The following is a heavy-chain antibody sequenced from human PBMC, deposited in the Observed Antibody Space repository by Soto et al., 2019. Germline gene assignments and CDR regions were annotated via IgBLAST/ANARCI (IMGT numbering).Heavy chain of an antibody. D-gene: IGHD3-16*01. V-gene: IGHV4-30-2*01. CDR1: GGSISSGGYS. Sequence: SETLSLTCTVSGGSISSGGYSWSWIRQTPGKGLEWIGYIYPTGKTYYNPSLKNRATLSIDTSQNQFSLQLTSVTAADTAVYYCARAPPGPAPRWGVWGQGTTVTVSS. CDR2: IYPTGKT. CDR3: ARAPPGPAPRWGV. J-gene: IGHJ6*02.